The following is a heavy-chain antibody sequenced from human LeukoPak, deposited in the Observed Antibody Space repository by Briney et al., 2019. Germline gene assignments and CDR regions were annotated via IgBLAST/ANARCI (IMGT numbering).Heavy chain of an antibody. CDR2: ISGSGGST. CDR1: GYTFTSYA. V-gene: IGHV3-23*01. J-gene: IGHJ4*02. CDR3: AKGLTITMIVVVNYFDY. D-gene: IGHD3-22*01. Sequence: SCKASGYTFTSYAMSWVRQAPGKGLEWVSAISGSGGSTYYADSVKGRFTISRDNSKNTLYLQMNSLRAEDTAVYYCAKGLTITMIVVVNYFDYWGQGTLVTVSS.